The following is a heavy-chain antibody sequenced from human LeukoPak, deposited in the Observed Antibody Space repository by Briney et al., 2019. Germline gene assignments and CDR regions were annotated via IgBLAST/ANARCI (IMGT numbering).Heavy chain of an antibody. CDR2: ISYDGSNK. D-gene: IGHD2-2*01. CDR1: GFTFSSYG. CDR3: AKSTAHFYY. J-gene: IGHJ4*01. Sequence: GGSLRLSCAASGFTFSSYGMHWVRQAPGKGLEWVAVISYDGSNKYYADSVKGRFTISRDNSKNTLYLQMNRLRAEDTAVYYCAKSTAHFYYWGHGDLVTVSS. V-gene: IGHV3-30*18.